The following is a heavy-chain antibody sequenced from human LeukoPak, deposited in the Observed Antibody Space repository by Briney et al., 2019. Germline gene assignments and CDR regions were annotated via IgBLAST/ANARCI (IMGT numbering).Heavy chain of an antibody. V-gene: IGHV3-21*01. CDR3: ARGEYGSGSHHIDY. Sequence: PGGSLRLSCAASGFTFSSYSMNWVRQAPGKGLEWVSSISSSSSYIYYADSVKGRFTISRDNAKNSLYLQMNSLRAEDTAVYYCARGEYGSGSHHIDYWGQGTLVTVSS. CDR2: ISSSSSYI. J-gene: IGHJ4*02. D-gene: IGHD3-10*01. CDR1: GFTFSSYS.